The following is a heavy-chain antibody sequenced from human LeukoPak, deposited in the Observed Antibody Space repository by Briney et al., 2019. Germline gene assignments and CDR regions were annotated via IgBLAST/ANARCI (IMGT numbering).Heavy chain of an antibody. J-gene: IGHJ4*02. V-gene: IGHV3-11*06. CDR1: GFAFSDYY. Sequence: GGSLRLSCAASGFAFSDYYMSWIRQAPGKGLEWVSYISSSSSYTNYADSVKGRFTISRDNAKNSLYLQMNSLRAEDTAVYYCARDQVGNGDYASGWYWGQGTLVTVSS. CDR3: ARDQVGNGDYASGWY. CDR2: ISSSSSYT. D-gene: IGHD4-17*01.